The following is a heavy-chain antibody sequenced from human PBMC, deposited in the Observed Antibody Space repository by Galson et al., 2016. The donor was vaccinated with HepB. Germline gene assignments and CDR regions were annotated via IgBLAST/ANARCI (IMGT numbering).Heavy chain of an antibody. CDR3: VKDRASRLSSRGWLVHDAFDL. D-gene: IGHD6-19*01. CDR2: VGGGGGNT. CDR1: GFTFSGYE. J-gene: IGHJ3*01. V-gene: IGHV3-23*01. Sequence: LRLSCAASGFTFSGYEMAWVRQTPAKGLEWVSTVGGGGGNTHYADSVKGRFTISRDNSKNTLYLQMNSLKVEDTAVYFCVKDRASRLSSRGWLVHDAFDLWGHGTTVIVSS.